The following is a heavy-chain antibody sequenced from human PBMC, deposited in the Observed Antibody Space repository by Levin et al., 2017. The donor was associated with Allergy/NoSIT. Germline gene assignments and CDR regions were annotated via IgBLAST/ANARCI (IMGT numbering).Heavy chain of an antibody. CDR3: ARDGSSGWRWFDP. J-gene: IGHJ5*02. V-gene: IGHV4-59*13. Sequence: MASETLSLTCTVSGGSISSYYWSWIRQPPGKGLEWIGYVYYSGGTNYNPSLKSRLTISVDMSKNQFSLKLRSVTAADTAVYYCARDGSSGWRWFDPWGQGTLVTVSS. CDR2: VYYSGGT. D-gene: IGHD6-19*01. CDR1: GGSISSYY.